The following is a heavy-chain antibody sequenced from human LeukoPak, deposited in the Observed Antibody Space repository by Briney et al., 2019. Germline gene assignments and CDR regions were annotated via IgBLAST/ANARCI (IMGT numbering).Heavy chain of an antibody. CDR3: AKDGGSGEFDY. V-gene: IGHV3-9*03. D-gene: IGHD3-10*01. CDR2: ISWNSGSI. CDR1: GFTFDDYA. J-gene: IGHJ4*02. Sequence: PGGSLRLSCAASGFTFDDYAMHWVRQAPGKGLEWVSGISWNSGSIGYADSVKGRFTISRDNAKNSLYLQMNSLRAEDMALYYCAKDGGSGEFDYWGQGTLVTVPS.